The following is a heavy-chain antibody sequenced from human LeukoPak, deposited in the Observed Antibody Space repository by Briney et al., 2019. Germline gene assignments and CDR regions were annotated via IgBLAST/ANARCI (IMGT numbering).Heavy chain of an antibody. CDR2: ISYDGSNK. D-gene: IGHD4-17*01. CDR3: AKDVIQTTVRFNYYYYGMDV. CDR1: GFTFSSYG. J-gene: IGHJ6*02. V-gene: IGHV3-30*18. Sequence: GRSLRLSCAASGFTFSSYGMHWVRQAPGKGLEWVAVISYDGSNKYYADSVKGRFTISRDNSKNTLYLQMNSLRAEDTAVYYCAKDVIQTTVRFNYYYYGMDVWGQGTTVTVSS.